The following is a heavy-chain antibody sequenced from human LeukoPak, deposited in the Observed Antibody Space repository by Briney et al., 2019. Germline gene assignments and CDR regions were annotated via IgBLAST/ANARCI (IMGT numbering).Heavy chain of an antibody. CDR3: AKGRYYYYMDV. Sequence: GGSLRLPCAASGFTFSSYGMSWVRQAPGKGLEWVSAISGGGGSTYYADSVKGRFTISRDNSKNTLYLQMNSLRAEDTALYYCAKGRYYYYMDVWGKGTTVTISS. J-gene: IGHJ6*03. CDR1: GFTFSSYG. V-gene: IGHV3-23*01. CDR2: ISGGGGST.